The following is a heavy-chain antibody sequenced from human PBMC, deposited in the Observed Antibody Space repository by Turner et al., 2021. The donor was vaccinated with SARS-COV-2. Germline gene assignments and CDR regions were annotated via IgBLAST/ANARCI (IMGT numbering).Heavy chain of an antibody. Sequence: QLQLQESGPGLVKPLETLSLPCTVPGGSISSSNYYWGWIRPPPGKGLEWIGSIYYSGSTYYNPSLKRRVTISVDTSKNHFSLKLSSVTAADTALYYCARHWEVAAAAYLARFDPWGQGTLVTVSS. CDR1: GGSISSSNYY. J-gene: IGHJ5*02. CDR2: IYYSGST. D-gene: IGHD6-13*01. V-gene: IGHV4-39*01. CDR3: ARHWEVAAAAYLARFDP.